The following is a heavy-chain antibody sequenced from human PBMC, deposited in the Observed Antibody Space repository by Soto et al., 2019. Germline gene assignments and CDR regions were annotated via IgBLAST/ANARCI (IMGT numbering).Heavy chain of an antibody. V-gene: IGHV3-72*01. Sequence: QPGGSLRLSCAASGFTFSDHYMDWVRQAPGKGLEWVGRTRNKANSYTTEYAASVKGRFTISRDDSKNSLYLQMNSLKTEDTAVYYCAREYPLKVRTAFDYWGQGTLVTVSS. J-gene: IGHJ4*02. CDR3: AREYPLKVRTAFDY. CDR2: TRNKANSYTT. CDR1: GFTFSDHY. D-gene: IGHD2-2*01.